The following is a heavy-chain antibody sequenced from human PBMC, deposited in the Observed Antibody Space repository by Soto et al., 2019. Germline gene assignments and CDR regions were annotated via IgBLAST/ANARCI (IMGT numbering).Heavy chain of an antibody. CDR2: IYYSGST. Sequence: QVQLQESGPGLVKPSQTLSLTCTVSGGSISSGDYYWSWIRQPPGKGLEWIGYIYYSGSTYYNPSLKSRVTIPVDTSKNQFSLKLSSVTAXDTXVYXXXSXRXXXAFDIWGQGTMVTVSS. V-gene: IGHV4-30-4*01. J-gene: IGHJ3*02. CDR1: GGSISSGDYY. CDR3: XSXRXXXAFDI.